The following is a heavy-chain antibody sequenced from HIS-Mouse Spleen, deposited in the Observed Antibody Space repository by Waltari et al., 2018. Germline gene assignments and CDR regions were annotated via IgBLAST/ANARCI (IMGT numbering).Heavy chain of an antibody. J-gene: IGHJ3*02. CDR1: GGPTRSGCYH. Sequence: QVQLQVSGPGLVKPSQPLSPTCPVPGGPTRSGCYHWSRARQHPGKGLEWIGDIYYSGSNYYNPSLKSRVTISVDTSKNQFSLKLSSVTAADTAVYYCARGQMTTVTTDAFDIWGQGTMVTVSS. D-gene: IGHD4-17*01. V-gene: IGHV4-31*03. CDR2: IYYSGSN. CDR3: ARGQMTTVTTDAFDI.